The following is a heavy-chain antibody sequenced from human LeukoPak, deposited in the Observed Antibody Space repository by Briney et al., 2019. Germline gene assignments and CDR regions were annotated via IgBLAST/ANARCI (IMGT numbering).Heavy chain of an antibody. J-gene: IGHJ4*02. Sequence: SETLSLTCAVYGGSFSGYYWSWIRQPPGKGLEWIGEINHSGSTNYNPSLKRRVTISVDTSKNQFSLKLSSVAAADTAVYYCARGHITIFGVVKYYFDYWGQGTLVTVSS. V-gene: IGHV4-34*01. CDR1: GGSFSGYY. CDR2: INHSGST. CDR3: ARGHITIFGVVKYYFDY. D-gene: IGHD3-3*01.